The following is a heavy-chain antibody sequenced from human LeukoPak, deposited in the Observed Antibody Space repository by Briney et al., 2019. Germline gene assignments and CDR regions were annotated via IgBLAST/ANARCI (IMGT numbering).Heavy chain of an antibody. CDR3: AKDGDPPFDY. CDR2: ISYDGSNK. CDR1: GFTFSSYG. Sequence: PGRSLRLSCAASGFTFSSYGMHWVRQAPGKGLEWVAVISYDGSNKYYADSVKGRFTISRDNSKNTLYLQMNSPRAEDTAVYYCAKDGDPPFDYWGQGTLVTVSS. V-gene: IGHV3-30*18. J-gene: IGHJ4*02. D-gene: IGHD7-27*01.